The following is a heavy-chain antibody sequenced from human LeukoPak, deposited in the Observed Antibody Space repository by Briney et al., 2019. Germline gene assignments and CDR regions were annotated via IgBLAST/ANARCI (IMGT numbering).Heavy chain of an antibody. J-gene: IGHJ4*01. CDR3: ARQEFDY. Sequence: PGGSLRLSCEASGFTFSSYEMNWVRQAPGKGLEWLSYISSRDNSKYYADSVKGRFTISRGNSKNSLYLHMNRLRAEDTAIYYCARQEFDYWGHGTLVTVSS. CDR2: ISSRDNSK. V-gene: IGHV3-48*03. CDR1: GFTFSSYE.